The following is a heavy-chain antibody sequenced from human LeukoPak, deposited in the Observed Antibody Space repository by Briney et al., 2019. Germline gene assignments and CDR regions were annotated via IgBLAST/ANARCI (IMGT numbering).Heavy chain of an antibody. V-gene: IGHV4-61*01. CDR2: IYYSGST. D-gene: IGHD6-13*01. CDR3: ARVYYSSSYDYWYFDL. Sequence: PSETLSLTCTVSGGSISSSSYYWSWIRQPPGKGLEWIGYIYYSGSTNYNPSLKSRLTISVDTSKNQFSLKLSSVTAADTAVYYCARVYYSSSYDYWYFDLWGRGTLVTVSS. CDR1: GGSISSSSYY. J-gene: IGHJ2*01.